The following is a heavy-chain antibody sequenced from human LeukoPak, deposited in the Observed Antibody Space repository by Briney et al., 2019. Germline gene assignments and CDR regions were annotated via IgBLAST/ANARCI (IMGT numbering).Heavy chain of an antibody. Sequence: SSETLSLTCTVSGGSISTSNYYWGWIRQPPGKGLEWIGNIFYSGSTYYSPSLRSRVTISLDTSKTQFSLKLSSVTAADTAVYYCARYAYDSSGYYSFDYWGQGTLVTVSS. D-gene: IGHD3-22*01. J-gene: IGHJ4*02. CDR2: IFYSGST. V-gene: IGHV4-39*07. CDR1: GGSISTSNYY. CDR3: ARYAYDSSGYYSFDY.